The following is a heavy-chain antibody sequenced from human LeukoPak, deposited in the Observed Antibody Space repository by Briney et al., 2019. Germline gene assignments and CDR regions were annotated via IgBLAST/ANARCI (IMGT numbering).Heavy chain of an antibody. CDR2: ISGSGGST. CDR1: GLTFSTTA. J-gene: IGHJ6*02. D-gene: IGHD3-10*01. CDR3: AKVHLFYPLWFEEDYVIDV. V-gene: IGHV3-23*01. Sequence: GGSLRLSRAAFGLTFSTTAMSWVRQAPGKGLEWVSAISGSGGSTYYADSVKGRFTISRDNSKNTLYLQMNSLRAEATAVYYCAKVHLFYPLWFEEDYVIDVWGQGTTVTVSS.